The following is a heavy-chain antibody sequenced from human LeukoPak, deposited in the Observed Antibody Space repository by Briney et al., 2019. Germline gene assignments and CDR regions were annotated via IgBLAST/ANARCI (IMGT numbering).Heavy chain of an antibody. CDR2: ISSRSSFI. Sequence: GGSLGLSCAASGFTFSSYTMNWVRHAPGKGLEWVSSISSRSSFIYYADSVKGRFTISRDNVKNSLYLQMNSLRAEDTAVYYCSKGDYDFDYWGQGTLVTVSS. V-gene: IGHV3-21*06. J-gene: IGHJ4*02. D-gene: IGHD4/OR15-4a*01. CDR1: GFTFSSYT. CDR3: SKGDYDFDY.